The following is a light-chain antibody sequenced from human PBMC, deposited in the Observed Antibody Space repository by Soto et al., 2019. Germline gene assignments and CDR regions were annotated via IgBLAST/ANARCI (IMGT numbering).Light chain of an antibody. CDR1: SSDVGGYND. V-gene: IGLV2-14*01. CDR3: SSCTSNTTPV. J-gene: IGLJ1*01. CDR2: DVS. Sequence: QSALTQPASVSGSPGQSIAISCTGTSSDVGGYNDVSWYQQHPGKAPKLMIFDVSNRPSGVSNRFSGSKSGNTASLTISGLQTEDEADYYCSSCTSNTTPVFGTGTKVTVL.